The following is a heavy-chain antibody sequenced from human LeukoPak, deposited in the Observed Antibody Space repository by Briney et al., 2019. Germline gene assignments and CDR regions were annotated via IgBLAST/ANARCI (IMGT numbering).Heavy chain of an antibody. Sequence: QPGGSLRLSCAASGFTFSSYEMNWVRQAPGKGLEWVSYISSSGSSIYYAASVKGRFTISRDDSKTTVYLLMNSLRAEDTAVYYCAREVAPLYFHYGMDVWGEGTTVTVSS. CDR3: AREVAPLYFHYGMDV. J-gene: IGHJ6*01. CDR1: GFTFSSYE. V-gene: IGHV3-48*03. CDR2: ISSSGSSI. D-gene: IGHD2-21*01.